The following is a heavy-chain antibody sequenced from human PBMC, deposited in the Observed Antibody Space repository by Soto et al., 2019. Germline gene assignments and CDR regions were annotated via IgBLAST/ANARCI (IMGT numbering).Heavy chain of an antibody. CDR3: ARYRNPYGAERDYGMDV. D-gene: IGHD3-10*01. CDR2: VSCDITNK. Sequence: QVQLVESGGGVVQPGRSLRLSCAASGFSFSIYEIHWVRQAPGKGLEWVAVVSCDITNKYYADSVKGRFTISRDNSKNTQYLQMNSLRPEDTAVYYCARYRNPYGAERDYGMDVWGQGTTVTVSS. J-gene: IGHJ6*02. V-gene: IGHV3-30*04. CDR1: GFSFSIYE.